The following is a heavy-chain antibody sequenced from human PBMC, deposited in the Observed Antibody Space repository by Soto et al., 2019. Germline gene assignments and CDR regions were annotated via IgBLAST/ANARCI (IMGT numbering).Heavy chain of an antibody. J-gene: IGHJ5*02. CDR1: GDSINNYY. CDR3: ARGGVRWGDPYSWFDP. Sequence: PSETLSLTCTVSGDSINNYYWSWIRQPPGKGLEWIGYIHSSGSTNYTPSLKSRVTISVDTSKNQFSLNLSSVTAADTAVFYCARGGVRWGDPYSWFDPWGQGTLVTVSS. V-gene: IGHV4-59*08. D-gene: IGHD4-17*01. CDR2: IHSSGST.